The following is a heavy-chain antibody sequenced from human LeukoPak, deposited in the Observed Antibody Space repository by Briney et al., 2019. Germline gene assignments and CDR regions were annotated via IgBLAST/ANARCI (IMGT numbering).Heavy chain of an antibody. CDR3: ARGLTLIAYCGGDCYREYFQH. CDR2: IIPIFGTA. CDR1: GGTFISYA. D-gene: IGHD2-21*02. J-gene: IGHJ1*01. V-gene: IGHV1-69*05. Sequence: GASXXVSCKASGGTFISYAISWVRQAPGQGLEWMGRIIPIFGTANYAQKFQGRVTITTDESTSTAYMELSSLRSEDTAVYYCARGLTLIAYCGGDCYREYFQHWGQGTLVTVSS.